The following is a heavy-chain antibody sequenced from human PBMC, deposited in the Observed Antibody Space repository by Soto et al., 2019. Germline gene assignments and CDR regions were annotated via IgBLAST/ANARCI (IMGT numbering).Heavy chain of an antibody. CDR1: GGTFSSYA. CDR2: IIPISGTA. V-gene: IGHV1-69*01. Sequence: QVQLVQSGAEVKKPGSSVKVSCKASGGTFSSYAISWVRQAPGQGLEWMGGIIPISGTANYAQKFQGRVTVTPGEYTSTAYVELSSMRSENTAVYNCARSQVSSTSLVHYFYYYYGMEVWGQGTTVSVSS. J-gene: IGHJ6*02. CDR3: ARSQVSSTSLVHYFYYYYGMEV. D-gene: IGHD2-2*01.